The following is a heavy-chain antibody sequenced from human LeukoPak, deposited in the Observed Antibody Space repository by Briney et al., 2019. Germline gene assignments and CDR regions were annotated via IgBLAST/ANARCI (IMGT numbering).Heavy chain of an antibody. V-gene: IGHV1-2*02. J-gene: IGHJ4*02. D-gene: IGHD1-1*01. CDR2: INPNSGGT. CDR1: GYTFTGYY. CDR3: ARVSPTWNYFDS. Sequence: GASVKVSCKASGYTFTGYYIHWVRQVPGQGLEWMGSINPNSGGTNYAQKFQGRVTLTRDTSISTAYMELSRLKSDDTAVYYCARVSPTWNYFDSSGQGTLVTVSS.